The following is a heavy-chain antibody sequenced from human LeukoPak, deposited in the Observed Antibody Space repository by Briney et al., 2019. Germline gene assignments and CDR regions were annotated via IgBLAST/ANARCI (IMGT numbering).Heavy chain of an antibody. CDR2: IYTSGST. J-gene: IGHJ4*02. D-gene: IGHD6-13*01. Sequence: PSETLSLTCTVSGGSISSGSNYWSWIRQPAGKGLEWIGRIYTSGSTNYNPSLKSRVTISVDTSKNQFSLKLSYVTAADAAVYYCARSYSSSWDPLDYWGQGTLVTVSS. CDR3: ARSYSSSWDPLDY. CDR1: GGSISSGSNY. V-gene: IGHV4-61*02.